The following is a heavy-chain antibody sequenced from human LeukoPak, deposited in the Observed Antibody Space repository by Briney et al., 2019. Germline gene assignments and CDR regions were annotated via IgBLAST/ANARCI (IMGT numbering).Heavy chain of an antibody. V-gene: IGHV3-11*04. CDR3: ARDRGSSSWYGVY. D-gene: IGHD6-13*01. Sequence: PGGSLKLSCAASGFAFSDYYMSWIRQAPGKGLEWVSYISSSGSTIYYADSVKGRFTISRDNAKNSLYLQMNSLRAEDTAVYYCARDRGSSSWYGVYWGQGTLVTVSS. J-gene: IGHJ4*02. CDR1: GFAFSDYY. CDR2: ISSSGSTI.